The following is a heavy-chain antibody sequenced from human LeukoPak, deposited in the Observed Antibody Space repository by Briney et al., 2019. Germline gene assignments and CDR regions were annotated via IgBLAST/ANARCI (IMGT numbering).Heavy chain of an antibody. CDR1: GGSFSNYY. D-gene: IGHD3-10*01. V-gene: IGHV4-34*01. Sequence: PSETLSLTCAVYGGSFSNYYWSWIRQPPGKGLEWIGEINHSGSTNYNPSLKSRVTISVDTSKNQFSLKLSSVTAADTAVYYCARRKNTGIAMVRGVRGGLNWFDPWGQGTLVTVSS. J-gene: IGHJ5*02. CDR2: INHSGST. CDR3: ARRKNTGIAMVRGVRGGLNWFDP.